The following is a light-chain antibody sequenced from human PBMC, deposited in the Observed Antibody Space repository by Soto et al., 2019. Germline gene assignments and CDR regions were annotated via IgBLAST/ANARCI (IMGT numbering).Light chain of an antibody. V-gene: IGKV1-5*01. CDR2: DAS. Sequence: DIQMTQSPSPLSASVGDRVTITCRASQSISSWLAWYQQKPGKAPKLLIYDASSLESGVASRFSGSGSGTEFTLTISSLQPDDFATYYCQQYNSYSPWTFGQGTKVEIK. J-gene: IGKJ1*01. CDR3: QQYNSYSPWT. CDR1: QSISSW.